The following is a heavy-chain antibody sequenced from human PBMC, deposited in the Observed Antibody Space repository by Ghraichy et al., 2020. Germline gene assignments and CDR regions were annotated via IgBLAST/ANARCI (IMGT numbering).Heavy chain of an antibody. CDR3: ARGDIVVVIALTTSYDAFDI. CDR2: IYYSGST. J-gene: IGHJ3*02. V-gene: IGHV4-39*07. Sequence: SETLSLTCTVSGGSISSSSYYWGWIRQPPGKGLEWIGSIYYSGSTYYNPSLKSRVTISVDTSKNQFSLKLSSVTAADTAVYYCARGDIVVVIALTTSYDAFDIWGQGTMVTVSS. D-gene: IGHD2-21*01. CDR1: GGSISSSSYY.